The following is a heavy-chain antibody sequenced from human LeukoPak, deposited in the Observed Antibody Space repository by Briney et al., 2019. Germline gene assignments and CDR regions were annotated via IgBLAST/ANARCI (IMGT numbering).Heavy chain of an antibody. J-gene: IGHJ6*03. D-gene: IGHD4-23*01. CDR3: ARDGDTVLTRGYYYYMDV. CDR2: TSSSDAGT. CDR1: GFTLNNYA. V-gene: IGHV3-23*01. Sequence: GGSLRLSCAASGFTLNNYAMSWVRQAPGKGLEWVSATSSSDAGTYHADSVRGRFTISRDNARNSPYLQMNSLRAEDTALYYCARDGDTVLTRGYYYYMDVWGKGTTVTVSS.